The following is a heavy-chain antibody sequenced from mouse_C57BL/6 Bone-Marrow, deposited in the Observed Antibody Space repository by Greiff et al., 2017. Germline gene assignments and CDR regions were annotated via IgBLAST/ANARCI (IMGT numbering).Heavy chain of an antibody. J-gene: IGHJ1*03. CDR2: ISGGGGNT. V-gene: IGHV5-9*01. CDR1: GFTFSSYT. D-gene: IGHD1-1*01. CDR3: SRQVTAVLTTKYFDV. Sequence: EVMLVESGGGLVKPGGSLKLSCAASGFTFSSYTMPWVRQTPEQRLQWVAAISGGGGNTYYPASVQGRFTISRDTDKNILYLQMSRLRSADTALYYCSRQVTAVLTTKYFDVWGTGTTVTVSS.